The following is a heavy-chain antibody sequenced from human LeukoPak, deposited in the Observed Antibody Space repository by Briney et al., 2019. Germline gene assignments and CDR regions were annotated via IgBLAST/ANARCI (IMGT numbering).Heavy chain of an antibody. J-gene: IGHJ4*02. CDR2: ISHSGGST. D-gene: IGHD2-15*01. CDR1: GFTFSNYA. Sequence: PGGSLRLSCAASGFTFSNYAMNWVRQAPGKGLEWVSDISHSGGSTYYADSVKGRFTISRDNAKNTVYLQMNSLRAEDTAVYYCAKGGRAAYFDYWGQGTLATVSS. V-gene: IGHV3-23*01. CDR3: AKGGRAAYFDY.